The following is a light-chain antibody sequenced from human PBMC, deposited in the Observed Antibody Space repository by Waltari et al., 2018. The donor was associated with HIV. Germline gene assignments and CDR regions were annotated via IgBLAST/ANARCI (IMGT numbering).Light chain of an antibody. CDR2: DVD. J-gene: IGLJ3*02. V-gene: IGLV2-14*03. CDR1: DSDFGLYNF. Sequence: SAVTQPASVSGLPGQAITISCSGDDSDFGLYNFVSWYQQHPGQLPRLILYDVDRRASVISARFSGSKSGHTASLNSSGLRAEYEADYYCASFTGDNSLLFGGGTKVTVL. CDR3: ASFTGDNSLL.